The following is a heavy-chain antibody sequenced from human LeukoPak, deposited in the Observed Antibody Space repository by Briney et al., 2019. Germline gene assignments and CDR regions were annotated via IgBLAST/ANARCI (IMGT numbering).Heavy chain of an antibody. CDR2: ISSTGSTR. CDR1: GLTFSDYY. J-gene: IGHJ4*02. V-gene: IGHV3-11*04. CDR3: ARMTYYYGSGGAPY. D-gene: IGHD3-10*01. Sequence: PGGSLRLSXAASGLTFSDYYMSWIRQAPGKGLEWVSYISSTGSTRYYADSVKGRFTISRDNAKNSLYLQMNSLRAEDTAVYYCARMTYYYGSGGAPYWGQGTLVTVSS.